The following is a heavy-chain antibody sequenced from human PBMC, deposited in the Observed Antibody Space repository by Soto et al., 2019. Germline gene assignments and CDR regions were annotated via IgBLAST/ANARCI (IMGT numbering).Heavy chain of an antibody. D-gene: IGHD3-10*01. Sequence: QLQLQESGPGLVKPSETLSLTCTVSGGSISSSSHYWGWIRQPPGKGLEWIGSIYYSGSTSCDPSRKSRVTISVDTSKNQLSLKLSSVTAADTAVYYCARRGSGSYSDYWGQGTLVTVSS. CDR3: ARRGSGSYSDY. V-gene: IGHV4-39*01. CDR1: GGSISSSSHY. CDR2: IYYSGST. J-gene: IGHJ4*02.